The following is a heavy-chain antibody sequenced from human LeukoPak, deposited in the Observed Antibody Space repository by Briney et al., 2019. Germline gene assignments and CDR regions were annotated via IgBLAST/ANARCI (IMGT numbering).Heavy chain of an antibody. V-gene: IGHV1-18*01. CDR3: ARDVGEGFCSGGSCSDY. J-gene: IGHJ4*02. Sequence: ASVKVSCKASGYTLTNYAISWVRQAPGQGLEWMGWISAYNGNTNYAQKLQGRVTMTTDTSTSTVYMELRSLRSDDTAVYYCARDVGEGFCSGGSCSDYWGQGTLVTVSS. CDR1: GYTLTNYA. D-gene: IGHD2-15*01. CDR2: ISAYNGNT.